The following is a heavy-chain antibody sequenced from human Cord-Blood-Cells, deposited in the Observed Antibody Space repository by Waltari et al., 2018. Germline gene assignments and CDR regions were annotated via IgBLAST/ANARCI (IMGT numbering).Heavy chain of an antibody. V-gene: IGHV4-59*01. CDR3: ARDLGSSGWFDY. CDR2: IYYSGST. Sequence: QVQLQESGPGLAKPSETLSLTCTVSGGSLSSSYWSWIRQPPGKGLEWIGYIYYSGSTNYNPSLKSRVTISVDTSKNQFSLKLSSVTAADTAVYYCARDLGSSGWFDYWGQGTLVTVSS. CDR1: GGSLSSSY. J-gene: IGHJ4*02. D-gene: IGHD6-19*01.